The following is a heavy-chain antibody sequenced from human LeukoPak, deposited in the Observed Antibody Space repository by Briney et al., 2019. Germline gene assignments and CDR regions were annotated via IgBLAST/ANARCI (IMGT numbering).Heavy chain of an antibody. CDR1: GYTFTNYA. V-gene: IGHV7-4-1*02. CDR2: INTNTGNP. Sequence: ASVKVSCKASGYTFTNYAMNWVRQAPGQGLEWMGWINTNTGNPTYAQGFTGRFVFSLDTSVSTAYLQISSLKAEDTAIYYCARGEERVVVVDKYWGQGTLVTVSS. CDR3: ARGEERVVVVDKY. D-gene: IGHD2-15*01. J-gene: IGHJ4*02.